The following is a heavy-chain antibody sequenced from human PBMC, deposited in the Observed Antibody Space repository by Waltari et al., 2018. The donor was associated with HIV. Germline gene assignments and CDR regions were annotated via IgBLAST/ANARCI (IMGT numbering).Heavy chain of an antibody. CDR1: GYSISRGSY. D-gene: IGHD3-9*01. J-gene: IGHJ3*02. V-gene: IGHV4-38-2*01. CDR3: ARGNLVDCAFDI. CDR2: IYHSGTT. Sequence: QVQLQESGPGLVKPSETLSLTCAVSGYSISRGSYWGCVRQPPGKGLGWIGSIYHSGTTFYNPSLESRVTISVDTSTNQFSLKLSSVTAADTAVHYCARGNLVDCAFDIWGQGTMVTVSS.